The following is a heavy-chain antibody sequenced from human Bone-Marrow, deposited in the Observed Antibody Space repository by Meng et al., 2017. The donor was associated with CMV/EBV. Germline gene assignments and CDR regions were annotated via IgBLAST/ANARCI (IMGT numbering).Heavy chain of an antibody. CDR2: IKSKTDGGTT. Sequence: GESLKISCAASGFTFSNAWMSWVRQAPEKGLEWVGRIKSKTDGGTTDYAAPVKGRFTISRDDSKNTLYLQMNSLKTEDTAVYYCTTGYCTNGVCYSDGDWGQGTLVTVSS. J-gene: IGHJ4*02. CDR1: GFTFSNAW. D-gene: IGHD2-8*01. CDR3: TTGYCTNGVCYSDGD. V-gene: IGHV3-15*01.